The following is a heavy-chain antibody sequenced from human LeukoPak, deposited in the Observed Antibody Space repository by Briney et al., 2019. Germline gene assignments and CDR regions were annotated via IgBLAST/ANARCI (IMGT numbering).Heavy chain of an antibody. V-gene: IGHV5-51*01. Sequence: HGESLKISCKGSGYSFTSYWIGWVRQTPGKGLEWMGIIYPGDSDTRYSPSFQGQVTISADKSISTAYLQWSSLKASDTAMYYCARQHCSSTSCYTPRWDAFDIWGQGTMVTVSS. CDR1: GYSFTSYW. D-gene: IGHD2-2*02. CDR2: IYPGDSDT. CDR3: ARQHCSSTSCYTPRWDAFDI. J-gene: IGHJ3*02.